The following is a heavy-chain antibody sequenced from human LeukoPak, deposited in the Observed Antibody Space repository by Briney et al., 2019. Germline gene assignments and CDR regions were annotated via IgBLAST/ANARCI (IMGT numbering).Heavy chain of an antibody. D-gene: IGHD6-25*01. CDR1: GFTLSSYS. CDR2: ISIRGDTI. CDR3: ARAHLSSGRIGYRTLDY. V-gene: IGHV3-48*01. J-gene: IGHJ4*02. Sequence: GGSLRLSCEPSGFTLSSYSMNWVRQAPGRGLEWVSYISIRGDTIYYADSVKGRFTVSRDNVKNSLYLHMNSLRAEDTAVYFCARAHLSSGRIGYRTLDYWGQGTLVTVSS.